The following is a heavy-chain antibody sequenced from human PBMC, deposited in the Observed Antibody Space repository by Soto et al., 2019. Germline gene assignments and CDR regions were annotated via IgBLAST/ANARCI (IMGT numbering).Heavy chain of an antibody. Sequence: QPGGSLRLSCAASGFTFSTYGMHWVRQAPGKGLEWVAVISYDGSNKYYADSVKGRFTISRDNSKNTLYLQMNSLRAEDTAVYYCRAVVVVAATTFDYWGQGTLVTV. CDR2: ISYDGSNK. V-gene: IGHV3-30*03. CDR3: RAVVVVAATTFDY. D-gene: IGHD2-15*01. J-gene: IGHJ4*02. CDR1: GFTFSTYG.